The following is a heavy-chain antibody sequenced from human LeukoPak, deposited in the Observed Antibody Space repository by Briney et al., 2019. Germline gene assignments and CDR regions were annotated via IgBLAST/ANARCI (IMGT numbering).Heavy chain of an antibody. CDR3: ARDPSKDVYNHGWFDP. CDR2: IGSSSSTT. CDR1: GFRFSDYY. Sequence: GGSLRLSCAASGFRFSDYYMSWIRQAPGKGLEWVSYIGSSSSTTYYADSVKGRFTISRDNTRKSLYLQMNSLRAEDTAVYFCARDPSKDVYNHGWFDPWGQGTLVTVSS. D-gene: IGHD5-24*01. J-gene: IGHJ5*02. V-gene: IGHV3-11*04.